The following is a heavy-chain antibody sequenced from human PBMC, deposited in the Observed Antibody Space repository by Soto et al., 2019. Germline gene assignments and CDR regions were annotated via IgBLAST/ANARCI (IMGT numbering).Heavy chain of an antibody. D-gene: IGHD2-15*01. V-gene: IGHV1-18*01. J-gene: IGHJ5*02. Sequence: ASVKVSCKASGYTFTSYGISWVRQAPGQGLEWMGWISAYNGNTNYAQKLQGRVTMTTDTSTSTAYMELRSLRSDDTAVYHCAREKGDDCSGGSCYSVLDPWGRG. CDR1: GYTFTSYG. CDR2: ISAYNGNT. CDR3: AREKGDDCSGGSCYSVLDP.